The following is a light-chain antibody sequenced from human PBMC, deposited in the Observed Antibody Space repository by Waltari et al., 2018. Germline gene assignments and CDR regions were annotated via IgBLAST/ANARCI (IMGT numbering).Light chain of an antibody. CDR1: QTISK. V-gene: IGKV1-5*03. Sequence: DAQMTQSPSSLSASVGDRVTITCRASQTISKLAGYQQKQGKAPKLLIYKASNLESGVPSRFSGSGSGTEFTLTISSLQPDDFATYHCQDYTWYWTFGQGTKVDI. J-gene: IGKJ1*01. CDR2: KAS. CDR3: QDYTWYWT.